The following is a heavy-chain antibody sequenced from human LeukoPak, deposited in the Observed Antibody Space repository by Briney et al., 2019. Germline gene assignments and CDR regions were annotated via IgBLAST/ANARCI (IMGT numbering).Heavy chain of an antibody. Sequence: GASVKVSCKASGYTFTSYGISWVRQAPGQGLEWMGWISAYNGNTNYARKLQGRVTMTTDTSTSTAYMELRSLRSDDTAVYYCARELGCSSTSCYTWVYYYYGMDVWGQGTTVTVSS. CDR1: GYTFTSYG. V-gene: IGHV1-18*01. CDR2: ISAYNGNT. D-gene: IGHD2-2*02. CDR3: ARELGCSSTSCYTWVYYYYGMDV. J-gene: IGHJ6*02.